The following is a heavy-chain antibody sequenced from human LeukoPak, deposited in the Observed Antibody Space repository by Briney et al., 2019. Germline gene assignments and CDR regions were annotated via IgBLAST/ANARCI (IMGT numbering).Heavy chain of an antibody. J-gene: IGHJ3*02. Sequence: ASVNVSCKVSGYTLTELSMHWVRQAPGKGLEWMGGFDPEDGETIYAQKFQGRVTMTEDTSTDTAYMELSSLRSEDTAVYYCATVSRYFDAFDIWGQGTMVTVSS. CDR1: GYTLTELS. CDR2: FDPEDGET. D-gene: IGHD3-9*01. CDR3: ATVSRYFDAFDI. V-gene: IGHV1-24*01.